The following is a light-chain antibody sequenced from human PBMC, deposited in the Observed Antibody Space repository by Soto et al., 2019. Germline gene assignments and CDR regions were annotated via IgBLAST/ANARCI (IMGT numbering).Light chain of an antibody. V-gene: IGLV6-57*02. CDR3: QSYGNNNQV. J-gene: IGLJ3*02. Sequence: NFMLTQPHSVSESPVQTVTISCTGSSGSIASNYVQWYQQRPGSAPTTVIYENNQRPFGVPDRFSGSIDSSSNSASLTISGLQTEDEADYFCQSYGNNNQVFGGGTQLTVL. CDR1: SGSIASNY. CDR2: ENN.